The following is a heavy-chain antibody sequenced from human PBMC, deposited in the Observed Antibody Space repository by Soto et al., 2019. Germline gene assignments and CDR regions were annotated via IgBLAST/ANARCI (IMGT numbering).Heavy chain of an antibody. D-gene: IGHD3-16*02. CDR2: IYHSGST. J-gene: IGHJ2*01. Sequence: QMQLQESGPGLVKPSGTLSLTCGVSGGSISSSKWWTWVRQPPGKGPEWIGEIYHSGSTNYNPSKNRFSLTLTSVTAADTAVYYCASQASFLVNGYFDVWGRGILVTVSS. CDR3: ASQASFLVNGYFDV. V-gene: IGHV4-4*02. CDR1: GGSISSSKW.